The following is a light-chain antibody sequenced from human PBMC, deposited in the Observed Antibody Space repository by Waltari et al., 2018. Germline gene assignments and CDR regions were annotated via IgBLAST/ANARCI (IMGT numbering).Light chain of an antibody. V-gene: IGLV7-43*01. CDR1: TAAVTSVFY. CDR2: STN. J-gene: IGLJ3*02. CDR3: LLYYGGAQV. Sequence: QTVVTPEPSLPVSPGGTVTPTCSSSTAAVTSVFYPSWFQQTPGQPPRALIYSTNNKHAGTPARFSGSRLGGKAALTLSGVQVEDEAEYYCLLYYGGAQVFGGGTKLTVL.